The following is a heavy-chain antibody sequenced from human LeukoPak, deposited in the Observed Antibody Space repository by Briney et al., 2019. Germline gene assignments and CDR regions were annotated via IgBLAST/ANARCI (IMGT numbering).Heavy chain of an antibody. CDR1: GGSISTSGYY. CDR3: ARHSSANPDY. V-gene: IGHV4-39*01. CDR2: IDYTGST. Sequence: SETLSLTCTVSGGSISTSGYYWGWIRQPPGKGLEWIGSIDYTGSTYYNPSLKSRVTISVDTSKNQLSLKLSSVTAADTAVYYCARHSSANPDYGGQGTLVTVSS. J-gene: IGHJ4*02. D-gene: IGHD2-15*01.